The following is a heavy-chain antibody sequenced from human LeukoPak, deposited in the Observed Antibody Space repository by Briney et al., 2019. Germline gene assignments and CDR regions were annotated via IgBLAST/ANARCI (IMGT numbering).Heavy chain of an antibody. J-gene: IGHJ5*02. CDR3: ARDIWSSVTIFGVGFDP. V-gene: IGHV3-11*04. CDR1: GFTFSDYY. Sequence: GGSLRLSCAASGFTFSDYYMSWIRQAPGKGLEWVSYISSSGSTLYYADSVKGRFTISRDNAKNSLYLQMNSLRAEDTAVYYCARDIWSSVTIFGVGFDPWGQGTLVTVSS. D-gene: IGHD3-3*01. CDR2: ISSSGSTL.